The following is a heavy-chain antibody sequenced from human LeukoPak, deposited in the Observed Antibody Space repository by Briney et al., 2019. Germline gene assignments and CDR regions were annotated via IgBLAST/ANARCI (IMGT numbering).Heavy chain of an antibody. CDR1: GFTFSSYE. CDR3: ARGSHVLRYFDWLPPFDY. V-gene: IGHV3-48*03. D-gene: IGHD3-9*01. Sequence: PGGSLRLSCAASGFTFSSYEMNWVRQAPGKGLEWVSYISSSGSTIYYADSVKGRFTISGDNAKNSLYLQMNSLRAEDTAVYYCARGSHVLRYFDWLPPFDYWGQGTLVTVSS. CDR2: ISSSGSTI. J-gene: IGHJ4*02.